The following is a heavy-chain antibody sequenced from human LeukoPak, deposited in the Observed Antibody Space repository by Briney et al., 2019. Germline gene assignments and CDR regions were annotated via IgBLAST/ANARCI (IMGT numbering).Heavy chain of an antibody. D-gene: IGHD5-18*01. CDR3: ARGATAMARRLDL. Sequence: SETLSLTCAVSGYSISSCYYWGWIRQPPGKGLEWVGSIYHGGSTYYNPSLKSRVTISVDTSKNQFPLKLSSVTAADTAVYYCARGATAMARRLDLWGRGTLVTVSS. CDR2: IYHGGST. J-gene: IGHJ2*01. CDR1: GYSISSCYY. V-gene: IGHV4-38-2*01.